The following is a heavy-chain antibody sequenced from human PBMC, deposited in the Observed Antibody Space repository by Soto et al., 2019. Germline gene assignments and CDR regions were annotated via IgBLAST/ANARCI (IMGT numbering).Heavy chain of an antibody. CDR2: IFSSGST. CDR1: GGSINTFY. Sequence: SETLSLTCTVSGGSINTFYWSWVRQPAGKGLEWIGRIFSSGSTSFNPSLESRVAISVDTSKNQFSLKLSSVTAADTAVYYCARGGRRDGYNYDYWGPGTLVTVSS. CDR3: ARGGRRDGYNYDY. J-gene: IGHJ4*02. V-gene: IGHV4-4*07. D-gene: IGHD5-12*01.